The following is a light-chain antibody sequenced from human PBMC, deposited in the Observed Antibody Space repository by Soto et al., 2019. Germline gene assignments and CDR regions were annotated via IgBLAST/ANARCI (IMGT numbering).Light chain of an antibody. J-gene: IGLJ2*01. CDR1: SSNIGAGYD. CDR3: AAWDDNLSGVI. CDR2: SNN. V-gene: IGLV1-47*02. Sequence: QSVLTQPPSVSGAPGQTVKISCTGSSSNIGAGYDVHWYQQLPGATPKLLIYSNNQGPSGVPDRFSGSKSGTSASLVISGLRSEDEADYYCAAWDDNLSGVIFGGGTKVTVL.